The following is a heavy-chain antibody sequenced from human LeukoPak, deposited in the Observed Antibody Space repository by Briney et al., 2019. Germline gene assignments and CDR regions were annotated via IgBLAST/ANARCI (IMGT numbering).Heavy chain of an antibody. D-gene: IGHD5-12*01. CDR2: IRYDGSNK. CDR3: ARVPSPRGYDKVFDTLG. J-gene: IGHJ3*01. V-gene: IGHV3-30*02. Sequence: GGSLRLSCAASGFTFSSYGMHWVRQAPGKGLEWVAFIRYDGSNKYYADSVKGRFTISRDNSNNTLYLQMNSLRAEDTAVYYCARVPSPRGYDKVFDTLGWGQGTMVTVSS. CDR1: GFTFSSYG.